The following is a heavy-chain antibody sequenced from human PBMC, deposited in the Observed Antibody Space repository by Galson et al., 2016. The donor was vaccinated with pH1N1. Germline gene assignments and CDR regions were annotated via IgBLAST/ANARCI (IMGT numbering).Heavy chain of an antibody. V-gene: IGHV5-51*01. CDR2: IYPGDADT. Sequence: QSGAEVKKPGKSLKISCKASGSSFITSWIGWVRQTPGKGLEWMGIIYPGDADTKYSPSFQGQVTVSADKSISTAYLQWRGLKASDTSMYYCARQVDGDARMVGEDAYDIWGQGTMVTVSS. D-gene: IGHD6-19*01. CDR1: GSSFITSW. CDR3: ARQVDGDARMVGEDAYDI. J-gene: IGHJ3*02.